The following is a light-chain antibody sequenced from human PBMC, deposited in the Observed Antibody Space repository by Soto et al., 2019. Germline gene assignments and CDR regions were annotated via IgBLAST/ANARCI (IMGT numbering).Light chain of an antibody. V-gene: IGKV1-5*01. CDR2: DAS. CDR1: QTSSSW. CDR3: QQYNNYPLT. Sequence: DLQMTQSPSTLSASVGDRVTISCRASQTSSSWLAWYQQKPGKAPKLLIYDASSLESGVPSRFSGSGSGTEFTLTISSLQKDDVATYYCQQYNNYPLTFGQGTKVDIK. J-gene: IGKJ1*01.